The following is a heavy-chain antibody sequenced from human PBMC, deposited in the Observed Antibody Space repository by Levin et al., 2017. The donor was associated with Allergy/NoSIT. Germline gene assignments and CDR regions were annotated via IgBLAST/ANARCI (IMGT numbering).Heavy chain of an antibody. Sequence: GESLKISCAASGFTFSSYAMHWVRQAPGKGLEWVAVISYDGSNKYYADSVKGRFTISRDNSKNTLYLQMNSLRAEDTAVYYCASQFRVVMPPIWGQGTLVTVSS. V-gene: IGHV3-30*04. CDR3: ASQFRVVMPPI. J-gene: IGHJ4*02. D-gene: IGHD3-22*01. CDR2: ISYDGSNK. CDR1: GFTFSSYA.